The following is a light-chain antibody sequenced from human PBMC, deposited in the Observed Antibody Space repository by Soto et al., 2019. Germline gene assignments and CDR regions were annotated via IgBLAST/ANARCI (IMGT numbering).Light chain of an antibody. CDR1: QSVSSK. J-gene: IGKJ1*01. CDR2: SAS. Sequence: GMSQSRAALSLSPGQRATLSSSASQSVSSKLAWYQQRPGQAPRLLIYSASTRATGIPARFSGSGSGTEFTLTISSLQSEDFAVYYCHQYNHWLTWTFGQGTKVDIK. CDR3: HQYNHWLTWT. V-gene: IGKV3-15*01.